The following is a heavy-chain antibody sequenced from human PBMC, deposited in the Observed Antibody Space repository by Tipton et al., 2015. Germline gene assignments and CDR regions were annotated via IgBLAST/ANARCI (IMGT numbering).Heavy chain of an antibody. D-gene: IGHD3-22*01. CDR1: GYSFSNYW. Sequence: QLVQSGAEVKKPGESLKISCKGSGYSFSNYWIGWVRQMPGKGLEWMGIIYPGDSDTRYSPSFQGQVTISADKSISTAYLQWSSLKASDTAMYYCARHVSFYYDTHGYDALDIWAQGTRVTVSS. CDR2: IYPGDSDT. V-gene: IGHV5-51*01. J-gene: IGHJ3*02. CDR3: ARHVSFYYDTHGYDALDI.